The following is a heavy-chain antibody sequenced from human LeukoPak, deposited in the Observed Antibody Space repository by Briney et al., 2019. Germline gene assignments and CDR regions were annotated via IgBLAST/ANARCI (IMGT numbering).Heavy chain of an antibody. CDR1: GFIFTGYF. CDR3: ARDQYDTWSRRGNFDS. D-gene: IGHD3-3*01. Sequence: GGSLRLSCAASGFIFTGYFMSWVRQAPGKGLEWVASIKHDGSEKYYVDSVKGRFTISRDNTKNSLYLQMNSLRVEDTAVFYCARDQYDTWSRRGNFDSWGQGTLVIVSS. CDR2: IKHDGSEK. J-gene: IGHJ4*02. V-gene: IGHV3-7*03.